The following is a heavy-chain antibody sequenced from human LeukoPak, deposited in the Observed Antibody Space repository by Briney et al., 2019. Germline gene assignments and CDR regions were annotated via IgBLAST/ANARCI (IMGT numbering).Heavy chain of an antibody. V-gene: IGHV3-23*01. Sequence: GGSVRLSCAASGFTFKNYAMSWVRQAPGKGLEWVSGISGSGGSTYYADSVKGRFTISRDNSKNTLYLQMNSLRAEDTAVYYCAKGSVSVVVPAVIPYYWGQGTLVTVSS. J-gene: IGHJ4*02. CDR1: GFTFKNYA. CDR2: ISGSGGST. D-gene: IGHD2-2*01. CDR3: AKGSVSVVVPAVIPYY.